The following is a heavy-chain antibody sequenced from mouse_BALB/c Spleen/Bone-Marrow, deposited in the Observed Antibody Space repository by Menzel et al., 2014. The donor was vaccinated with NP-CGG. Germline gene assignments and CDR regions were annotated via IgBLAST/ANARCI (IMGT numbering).Heavy chain of an antibody. CDR2: VNPNSGGT. Sequence: EVKLMESGPDLVKPGASVKISCKASGYSFTGYYMHWVKQSHGKSLEWIGRVNPNSGGTSYNQKFKGKAILTADKPSSTAYMELRSLTSEDSAVYYCAKGEDGYFYAMDYWGQGTSVTVSS. V-gene: IGHV1-26*01. J-gene: IGHJ4*01. D-gene: IGHD2-3*01. CDR3: AKGEDGYFYAMDY. CDR1: GYSFTGYY.